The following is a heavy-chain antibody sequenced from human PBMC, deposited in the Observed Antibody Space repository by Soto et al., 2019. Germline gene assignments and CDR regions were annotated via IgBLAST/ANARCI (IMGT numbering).Heavy chain of an antibody. CDR2: ISGSGGST. D-gene: IGHD2-21*02. V-gene: IGHV3-23*01. J-gene: IGHJ5*02. CDR1: GFTFSSYS. Sequence: GGSLRLSCAASGFTFSSYSMNWVRQAPGKGLEWVSAISGSGGSTYYADSVKGRFTISRDNSKNTLYLQMNSLRAEDTAVYYCASEADCDGDCYSGWFDPWGQGTLVTVSS. CDR3: ASEADCDGDCYSGWFDP.